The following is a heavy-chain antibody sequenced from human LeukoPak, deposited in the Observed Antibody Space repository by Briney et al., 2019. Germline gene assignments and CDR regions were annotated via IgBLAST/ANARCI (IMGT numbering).Heavy chain of an antibody. V-gene: IGHV3-21*01. CDR3: ARDILGIAAAGTNY. J-gene: IGHJ4*02. CDR1: GFTFSSYS. CDR2: ISSSSSYI. Sequence: GGSLRLSCAASGFTFSSYSMNWVRQAPGKGLEWVSSISSSSSYIYYADSVKGRFTISRDNAKNSLYLQMNSLRAEDTAVYYCARDILGIAAAGTNYWGQGTLVTVSS. D-gene: IGHD6-13*01.